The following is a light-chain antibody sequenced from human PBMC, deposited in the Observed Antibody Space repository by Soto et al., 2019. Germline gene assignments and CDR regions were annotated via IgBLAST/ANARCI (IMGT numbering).Light chain of an antibody. Sequence: EIVLTQSPGTLSLSPGERSPLSCRASPSVSGSNLAWYQQKPGQAPRLVIYGASSRATGIPDRFSGSGSGTDFTLTISRLEHEDFAVSYCQQYGSVGQGTQVDIK. V-gene: IGKV3-20*01. J-gene: IGKJ1*01. CDR1: PSVSGSN. CDR2: GAS. CDR3: QQYGS.